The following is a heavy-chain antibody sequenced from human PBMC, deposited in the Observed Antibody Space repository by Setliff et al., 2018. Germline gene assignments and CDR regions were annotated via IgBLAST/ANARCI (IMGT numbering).Heavy chain of an antibody. Sequence: ETLSLTCSVSGASISSYYWSWIRQPPGKGLEWVASIRQDGFEKHYVDSVKGRFTISRDNGEDSMYLQMSSLRAEDTAVYYCAKDRSRDYDDSSGYDHWGQGTLVTVSS. V-gene: IGHV3-7*03. CDR3: AKDRSRDYDDSSGYDH. CDR1: GASISSYY. D-gene: IGHD3-22*01. J-gene: IGHJ4*02. CDR2: IRQDGFEK.